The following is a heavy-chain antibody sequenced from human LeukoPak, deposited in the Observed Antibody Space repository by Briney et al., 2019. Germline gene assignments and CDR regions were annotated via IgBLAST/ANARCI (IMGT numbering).Heavy chain of an antibody. CDR1: GFTFSNYN. D-gene: IGHD3-16*02. CDR2: ISGSSSYI. CDR3: ARVSAGVIGMKDVFDI. J-gene: IGHJ3*02. Sequence: GGSLRLSCAASGFTFSNYNMNWVRQAPGKGLEWVSSISGSSSYIYYADSVKGRFTISRHNAKNSLYLQMNSLRAEDTAVYYCARVSAGVIGMKDVFDIWGQGTMVTVSS. V-gene: IGHV3-21*01.